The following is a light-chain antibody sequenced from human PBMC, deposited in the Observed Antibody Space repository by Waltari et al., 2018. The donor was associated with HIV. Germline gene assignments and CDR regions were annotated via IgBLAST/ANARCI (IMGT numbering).Light chain of an antibody. CDR1: QNISTY. CDR2: GAS. Sequence: DIQLTQSPSFLSSHVGDRVTISCRASQNISTYLAWYQQKPGEAPKLLIHGASTLHRWVTSRFSGSGSETDFTLTIKNLRPEDFAIYDCQQLHSFPLNFGGGTKVE. J-gene: IGKJ4*01. V-gene: IGKV1-9*01. CDR3: QQLHSFPLN.